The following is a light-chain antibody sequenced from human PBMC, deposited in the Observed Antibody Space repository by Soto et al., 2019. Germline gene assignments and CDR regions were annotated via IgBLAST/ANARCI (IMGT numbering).Light chain of an antibody. CDR3: SSYTSSSKGV. J-gene: IGLJ2*01. V-gene: IGLV2-14*01. Sequence: QSALTQPASVSGSPGQSITISCTGTSSDVGGYNYVSWYQQHPGKAPKHMIYDVSNRPSGVSNRFSGSKSGNTASLTISGRQAEDEADYYCSSYTSSSKGVFGGGTKLTVL. CDR2: DVS. CDR1: SSDVGGYNY.